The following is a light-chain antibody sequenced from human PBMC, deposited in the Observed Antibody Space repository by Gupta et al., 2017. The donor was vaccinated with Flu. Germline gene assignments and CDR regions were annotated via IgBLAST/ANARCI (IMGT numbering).Light chain of an antibody. CDR2: SAS. Sequence: DIQMTQSPSALSASIGDRVTITCRASQNIDTWLAWYQQKSGKAPKLLIYSASRLDPGVSSRFSGSGSGQEFSLTISSLQPDDVGTYYCQQYETFWTFGQGTKVEI. J-gene: IGKJ1*01. CDR1: QNIDTW. V-gene: IGKV1-5*03. CDR3: QQYETFWT.